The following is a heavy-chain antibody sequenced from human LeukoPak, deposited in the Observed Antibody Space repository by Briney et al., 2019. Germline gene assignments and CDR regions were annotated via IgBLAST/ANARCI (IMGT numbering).Heavy chain of an antibody. Sequence: GRSLRLSCEASGFTFSHYAMHWVRQAPGKGLEWVAVIWSDATNRYYADSVKGRFTIYRDDSQKRVFLQMNSLRAEDTAVYYCAKSHKADYDFWSGYYRPFDYWGQGTLVTVSS. CDR2: IWSDATNR. J-gene: IGHJ4*02. D-gene: IGHD3-3*01. CDR3: AKSHKADYDFWSGYYRPFDY. CDR1: GFTFSHYA. V-gene: IGHV3-33*06.